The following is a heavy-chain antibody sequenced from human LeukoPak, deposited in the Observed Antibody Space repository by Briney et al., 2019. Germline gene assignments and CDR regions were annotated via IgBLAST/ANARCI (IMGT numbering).Heavy chain of an antibody. CDR3: ARLSSGAGGDFDC. CDR1: GDSVSSNSAA. Sequence: SQTLSLTCAISGDSVSSNSAAWNWVRQSPSRGLEWLGRTYYRSKWYNNYALSVKSRITIKPDTSKNQFSLQPNSVTPEDTAVYYCARLSSGAGGDFDCWGQGTLVTVSS. V-gene: IGHV6-1*01. CDR2: TYYRSKWYN. J-gene: IGHJ4*02. D-gene: IGHD6-19*01.